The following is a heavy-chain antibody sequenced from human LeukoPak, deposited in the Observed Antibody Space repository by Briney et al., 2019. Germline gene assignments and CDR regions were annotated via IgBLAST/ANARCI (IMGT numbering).Heavy chain of an antibody. CDR3: TARDEFGELLYPFDY. CDR1: GFTFRSYG. J-gene: IGHJ4*02. V-gene: IGHV3-30*03. Sequence: GGSLRLSCAASGFTFRSYGMHWVRQAPGKGLEWVAVISYDGSNKYYADSVKGRFTISRDNSKNTLYLQMNSLRAEDTAVYYCTARDEFGELLYPFDYWGQGTLVTVSS. D-gene: IGHD3-10*01. CDR2: ISYDGSNK.